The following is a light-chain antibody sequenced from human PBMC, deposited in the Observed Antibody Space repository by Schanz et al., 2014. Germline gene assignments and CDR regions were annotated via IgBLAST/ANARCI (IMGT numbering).Light chain of an antibody. Sequence: DMQLTQSPSSLSASVGDRVTITCRASQTINSYLNWYQQKPGKAPKLLIYDASSLQSGVPSRFSGRGSGTDFTLTISSLQPEDFETYYCQQRDTFGQGTKLEIK. J-gene: IGKJ2*01. CDR3: QQRDT. CDR2: DAS. V-gene: IGKV1-39*01. CDR1: QTINSY.